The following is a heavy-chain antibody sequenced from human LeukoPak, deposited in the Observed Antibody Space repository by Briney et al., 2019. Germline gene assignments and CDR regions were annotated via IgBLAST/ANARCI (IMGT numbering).Heavy chain of an antibody. CDR1: GYTFTSYG. V-gene: IGHV1-18*01. D-gene: IGHD3-16*02. CDR2: SSAYNGNT. J-gene: IGHJ4*02. Sequence: GASVTVSCKASGYTFTSYGISWVRQAPGQGLEWMGWSSAYNGNTNYAQKLQGRVTMTTDTSTSTADMELRSLRSAQTAVYYCASNPFDYVCGTYRLVDYCGQGNPVTVSS. CDR3: ASNPFDYVCGTYRLVDY.